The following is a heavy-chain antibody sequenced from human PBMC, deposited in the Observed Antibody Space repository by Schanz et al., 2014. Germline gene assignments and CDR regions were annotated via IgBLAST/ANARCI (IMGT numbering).Heavy chain of an antibody. CDR3: ARGRTFDY. J-gene: IGHJ4*02. CDR1: GYTFTSYD. V-gene: IGHV1-8*01. CDR2: MNPNSGNP. Sequence: QVQLVQSGAELRKPGASVKVSCMASGYTFTSYDINWVRQAPGQGLEWLGWMNPNSGNPGFAQKFRGRVTMTRNTSMSTAYIELHILTSEDTAVYYCARGRTFDYWGQGTLVTVSS.